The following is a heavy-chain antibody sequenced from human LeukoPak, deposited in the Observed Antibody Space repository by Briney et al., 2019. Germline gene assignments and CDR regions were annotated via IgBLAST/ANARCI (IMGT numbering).Heavy chain of an antibody. CDR2: INPNSGGT. J-gene: IGHJ4*02. D-gene: IGHD5-12*01. V-gene: IGHV1-2*04. CDR1: GYTFTGYY. Sequence: ASVKVSCKASGYTFTGYYMHWVRQAPGQGLEWMGWINPNSGGTNYAQKFQGWVTMTRDTSISTAYMELSRLRPDDTAVYYCARDGSGYDLHFDYWGQGTLVTVSS. CDR3: ARDGSGYDLHFDY.